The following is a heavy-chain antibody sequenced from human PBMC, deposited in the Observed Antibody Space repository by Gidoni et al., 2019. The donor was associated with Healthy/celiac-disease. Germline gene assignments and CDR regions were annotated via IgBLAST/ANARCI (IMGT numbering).Heavy chain of an antibody. J-gene: IGHJ2*01. V-gene: IGHV3-21*01. CDR2: ISSSSSYI. CDR3: ARDKLGPGGFDL. CDR1: GFTFSSYS. Sequence: EVQLVESGGGLVKPGGSLRLTCAASGFTFSSYSMNWVRQAPGKGLEWVSSISSSSSYIYYADSVKGRFTISRDNAKNSLYLQMNSLRAEDTAVYYCARDKLGPGGFDLWGRGTLVTVSS. D-gene: IGHD6-13*01.